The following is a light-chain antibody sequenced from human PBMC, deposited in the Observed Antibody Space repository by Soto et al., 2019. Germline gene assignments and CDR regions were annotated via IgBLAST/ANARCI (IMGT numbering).Light chain of an antibody. CDR3: SSYADTNNLL. CDR2: AVS. V-gene: IGLV2-8*01. J-gene: IGLJ2*01. Sequence: QSALTQPASVSGSPGQSITISCTGSGRDIGAYKYVSWYQQHPGKAPKLMIYAVSERPSGVPDRFSGSKSGNTASLTVSGLQAEDEADYYCSSYADTNNLLFGGGTKLTVL. CDR1: GRDIGAYKY.